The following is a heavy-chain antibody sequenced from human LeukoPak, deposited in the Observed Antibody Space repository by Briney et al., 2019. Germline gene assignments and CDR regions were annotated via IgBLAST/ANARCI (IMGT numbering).Heavy chain of an antibody. Sequence: GGSLRLPCAASGFTFSSYVMSWVRQAPGKGLEWVSAITGSSDSTYYADSAKGRFTISRDNSKNTLYLQMNSLRAEDTAVYYCAKGSAAARPYYFDYWGQGTLVTVSS. CDR2: ITGSSDST. D-gene: IGHD6-6*01. V-gene: IGHV3-23*01. CDR1: GFTFSSYV. CDR3: AKGSAAARPYYFDY. J-gene: IGHJ4*02.